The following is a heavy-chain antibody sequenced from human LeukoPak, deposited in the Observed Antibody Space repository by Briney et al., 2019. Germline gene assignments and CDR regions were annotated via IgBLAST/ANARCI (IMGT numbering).Heavy chain of an antibody. CDR3: ARGPLVRLPSSFDP. J-gene: IGHJ5*02. V-gene: IGHV1-8*01. Sequence: ASVKVSCKASGYTFTSYDINWVRQATGQGLEWMGWMNPNSGNTGSAQRFQGRITMARDTSISTAYMELSSLRSEDTAVYYCARGPLVRLPSSFDPWGQGTLVTVSS. CDR2: MNPNSGNT. D-gene: IGHD3-16*02. CDR1: GYTFTSYD.